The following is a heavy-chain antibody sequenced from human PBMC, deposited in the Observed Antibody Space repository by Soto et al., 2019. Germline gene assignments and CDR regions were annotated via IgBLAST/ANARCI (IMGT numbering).Heavy chain of an antibody. Sequence: LPETLSLTCAVYGGSFSSYYWSWIRQPPGKGLEWIGEITHSGSTNYNPSLKSRVTISVDTSKNQFSLKLSSVTAADTAVYYCARLGRQQLVRRNWFDLWGQGTLVTVSS. D-gene: IGHD6-13*01. CDR3: ARLGRQQLVRRNWFDL. J-gene: IGHJ5*02. CDR1: GGSFSSYY. V-gene: IGHV4-34*01. CDR2: ITHSGST.